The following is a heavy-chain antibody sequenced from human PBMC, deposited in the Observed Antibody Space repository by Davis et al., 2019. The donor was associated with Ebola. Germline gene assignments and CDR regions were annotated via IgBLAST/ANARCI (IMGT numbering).Heavy chain of an antibody. J-gene: IGHJ4*02. CDR3: ASPAGTTEHWFDY. CDR2: INPSGDTP. Sequence: ASVKVSCKASGYTFTNYYVSWVRQAPGQGLEWMGIINPSGDTPRYAHNFQGRVTMTRDKSTSTVYMELTTLRSEDTAMYYCASPAGTTEHWFDYWGQGTQVTVSS. D-gene: IGHD1-1*01. V-gene: IGHV1-46*01. CDR1: GYTFTNYY.